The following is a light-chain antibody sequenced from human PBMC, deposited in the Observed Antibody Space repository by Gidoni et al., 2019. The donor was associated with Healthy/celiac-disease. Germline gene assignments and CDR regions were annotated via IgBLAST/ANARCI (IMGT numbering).Light chain of an antibody. J-gene: IGKJ1*01. CDR3: QQHRT. CDR2: KAS. Sequence: DIQMTQSPSTLSASVGDRVTITCRVSQSISSWLAWYQQKPGKAPKLLIYKASSLESGVPSMFSGSGSGTEFTLTISSLQPDDFATYYCQQHRTFGQGTKVEIK. CDR1: QSISSW. V-gene: IGKV1-5*03.